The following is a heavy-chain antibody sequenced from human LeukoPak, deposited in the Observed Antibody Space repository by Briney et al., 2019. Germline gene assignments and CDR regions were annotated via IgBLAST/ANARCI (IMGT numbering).Heavy chain of an antibody. V-gene: IGHV3-66*01. Sequence: GGSLRLSCAASGLTVSSNYMSWVRQAPGKGLEWVSVIYSGGSTYYADSVKGRFTISRDNSKNTLYLQMNSLRAEDTAVYYCARGPGITIFLGGELDDYWGQGTLVTVSS. CDR1: GLTVSSNY. J-gene: IGHJ4*02. CDR2: IYSGGST. CDR3: ARGPGITIFLGGELDDY. D-gene: IGHD3-9*01.